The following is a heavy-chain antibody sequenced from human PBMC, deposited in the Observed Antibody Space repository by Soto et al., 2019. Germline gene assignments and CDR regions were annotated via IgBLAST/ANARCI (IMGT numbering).Heavy chain of an antibody. CDR2: ISSSSSTI. D-gene: IGHD3-3*01. J-gene: IGHJ6*02. CDR1: GFTFSSYS. CDR3: ASWGEVIGTGYYGMDA. Sequence: GGSLRLSCAASGFTFSSYSMNWVRQAPGKGLEWVSYISSSSSTIYYADSVKGRFTISRDNAKNSLYLQMNSLRDEDTAVYYCASWGEVIGTGYYGMDAWGQGTTVTVSS. V-gene: IGHV3-48*02.